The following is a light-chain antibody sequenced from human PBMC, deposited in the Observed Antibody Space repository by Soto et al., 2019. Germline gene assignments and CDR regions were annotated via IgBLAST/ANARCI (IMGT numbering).Light chain of an antibody. Sequence: QSVLTQPASVSGSPGQSISISCTGTSSDIVSWYQQHPGKAPKLIIYEGSKRPSGVSNRFSGSKSGNTASLTISGLQAEDEADYYCCSYAGSSTLVFGGGTKLTVL. CDR2: EGS. V-gene: IGLV2-23*01. J-gene: IGLJ2*01. CDR1: SSDI. CDR3: CSYAGSSTLV.